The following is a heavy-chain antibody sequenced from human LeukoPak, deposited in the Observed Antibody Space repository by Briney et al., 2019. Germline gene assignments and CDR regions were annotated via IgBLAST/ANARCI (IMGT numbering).Heavy chain of an antibody. Sequence: GGSLRLSCAASGFTFSSYEMNWVRQAPGKGLECISHISTSGSTIYYADSVKGRFTISRDNAKNSLYLQMNSLRADDTAVNYCARDYSHYVSAMDVWGQGTTVTVSS. V-gene: IGHV3-48*03. CDR3: ARDYSHYVSAMDV. J-gene: IGHJ6*02. CDR1: GFTFSSYE. D-gene: IGHD4-11*01. CDR2: ISTSGSTI.